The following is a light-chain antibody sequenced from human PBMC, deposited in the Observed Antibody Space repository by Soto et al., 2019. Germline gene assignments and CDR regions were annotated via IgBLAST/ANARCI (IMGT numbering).Light chain of an antibody. CDR1: SSDVGAYKY. CDR2: EVT. J-gene: IGLJ3*02. CDR3: TSYVGNYIWL. V-gene: IGLV2-8*01. Sequence: QSVLTQPPSASGSPGQSVTISCTGTSSDVGAYKYVSWYQQYPGKAPKLLIYEVTKRPSGVPDRFSGSKSGNTASLTVSGLQAEDEADYYCTSYVGNYIWLFGGGTKVTGL.